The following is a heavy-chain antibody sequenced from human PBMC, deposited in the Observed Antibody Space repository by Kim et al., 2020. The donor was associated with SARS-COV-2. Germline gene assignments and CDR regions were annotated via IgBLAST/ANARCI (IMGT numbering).Heavy chain of an antibody. CDR3: ARSAAPYYYYYGMDV. V-gene: IGHV1-69*13. CDR2: IIPIFGTA. Sequence: SVKVSCKASGGTFSSYAISWVRQAPGQGLEWMGGIIPIFGTANYAQKFQGRVTITADESTSTAYMELSSLRSEDTAVYYCARSAAPYYYYYGMDVWGQGTTVTVSS. D-gene: IGHD6-13*01. J-gene: IGHJ6*02. CDR1: GGTFSSYA.